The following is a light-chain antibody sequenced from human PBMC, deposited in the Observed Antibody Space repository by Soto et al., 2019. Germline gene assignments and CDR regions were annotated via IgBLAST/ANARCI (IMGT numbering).Light chain of an antibody. J-gene: IGLJ1*01. CDR3: CSSAPESTYV. Sequence: QSLLAQPASVSGSPGQSITISCTGTSSDVGAYNSVSWYQQHPHKAPQVIIYKGTQRPSGVSNRFSGSTSGNAASLAISGLQADDEADYFCCSSAPESTYVFGNGTKVTVL. CDR1: SSDVGAYNS. V-gene: IGLV2-23*01. CDR2: KGT.